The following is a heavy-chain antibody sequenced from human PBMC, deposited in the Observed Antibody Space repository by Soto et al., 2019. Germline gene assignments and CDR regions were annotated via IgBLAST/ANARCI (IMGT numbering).Heavy chain of an antibody. D-gene: IGHD6-13*01. J-gene: IGHJ3*02. Sequence: EVQLLESGGGLVQPGGSLRLSCAASGFTFISYAMSWVRQAPGKGLEWVSAISGSGGSTYYADAVKGRFTISSDNAKNTLYLQINSLRAEDTAVYYCAKVARSWYGGAFDILGQGPMVTVSS. CDR3: AKVARSWYGGAFDI. CDR2: ISGSGGST. V-gene: IGHV3-23*01. CDR1: GFTFISYA.